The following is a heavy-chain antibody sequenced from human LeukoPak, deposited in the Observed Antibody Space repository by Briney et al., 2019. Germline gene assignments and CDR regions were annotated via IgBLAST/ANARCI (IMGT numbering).Heavy chain of an antibody. J-gene: IGHJ3*02. CDR1: GFTLGDAW. CDR3: VIDTLPNWDDSFHI. V-gene: IGHV3-15*01. D-gene: IGHD1-26*01. Sequence: PGGSLRLSCVASGFTLGDAWVSWVRQAPGKGLEWVARIKTKSAGGATDYAAPVKGRFTISRDDSKNTVYLQMNILKAEDTALYHCVIDTLPNWDDSFHIWGQGTMVTVSS. CDR2: IKTKSAGGAT.